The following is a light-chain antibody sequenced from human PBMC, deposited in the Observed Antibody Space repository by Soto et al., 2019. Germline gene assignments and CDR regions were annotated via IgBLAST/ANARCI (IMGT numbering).Light chain of an antibody. CDR2: DAS. Sequence: EIVLTQSPATLSLSPGERATLSCRASQNVRSSLAWYQQKPGQAPRLLIHDASSRATGIPDRFSGSGSGTDFTLSISSLEPEDSAVYYCQQRTNWPTSTFGQGTRLEIK. V-gene: IGKV3-11*01. CDR1: QNVRSS. J-gene: IGKJ5*01. CDR3: QQRTNWPTST.